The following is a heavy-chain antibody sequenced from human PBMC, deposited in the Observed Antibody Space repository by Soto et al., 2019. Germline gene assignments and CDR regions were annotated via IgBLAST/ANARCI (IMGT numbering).Heavy chain of an antibody. CDR2: LSGNGRST. CDR3: ARVRQDYGDYDY. V-gene: IGHV3-64*01. D-gene: IGHD4-17*01. Sequence: EVQLVESGGALVQPGGSLRLSCAASGFTFSMHAIHWVRQAPGKGLDFVSGLSGNGRSTYYANSVKGRFTISRDNSKNTLDLQMGSRRAEDTAVYYCARVRQDYGDYDYWGQGTLVTVSS. CDR1: GFTFSMHA. J-gene: IGHJ4*02.